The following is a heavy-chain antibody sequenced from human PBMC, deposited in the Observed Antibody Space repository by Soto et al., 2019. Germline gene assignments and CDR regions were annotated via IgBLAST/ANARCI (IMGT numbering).Heavy chain of an antibody. CDR1: GGSISSGGYY. CDR3: ARDRLRDYGDPETVYYYYYGMDV. Sequence: SETLSLTCTVSGGSISSGGYYWSWIRQHPGKGLEWIGYIYYSGSTYYNPSLKSRVTISVDTSKNQFSLKLSSVTAADTAVYYCARDRLRDYGDPETVYYYYYGMDVWGQGTTVTVSS. CDR2: IYYSGST. V-gene: IGHV4-31*03. J-gene: IGHJ6*02. D-gene: IGHD4-17*01.